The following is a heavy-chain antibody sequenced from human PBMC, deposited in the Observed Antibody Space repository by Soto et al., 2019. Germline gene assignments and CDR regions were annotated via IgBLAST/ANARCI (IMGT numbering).Heavy chain of an antibody. V-gene: IGHV1-69*01. CDR3: ARRKDYSNYEVLAWFDP. Sequence: QVQLVQSGAEVKKPGSSVKVSCKASGGTFSSYAISWVRQAPGQGLEWMGGIIAIFGTANYAQKFQGRVTITADESTSTAYMELSSLRSEDTAVYYCARRKDYSNYEVLAWFDPWGQGTLVTVSS. CDR1: GGTFSSYA. D-gene: IGHD4-4*01. J-gene: IGHJ5*02. CDR2: IIAIFGTA.